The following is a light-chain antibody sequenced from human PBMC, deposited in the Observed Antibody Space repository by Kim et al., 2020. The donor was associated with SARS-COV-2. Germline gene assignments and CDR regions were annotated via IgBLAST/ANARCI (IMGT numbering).Light chain of an antibody. V-gene: IGKV3-15*01. CDR3: QQYNNWWT. CDR1: QSVSSN. J-gene: IGKJ1*01. CDR2: GAS. Sequence: SPGESATLSCRASQSVSSNLAWYQQKPGQAPRLLIYGASTRATGIPARFSGSGSGTEFTLTISSLQSEDFAVYYCQQYNNWWTFGQGTKVDIK.